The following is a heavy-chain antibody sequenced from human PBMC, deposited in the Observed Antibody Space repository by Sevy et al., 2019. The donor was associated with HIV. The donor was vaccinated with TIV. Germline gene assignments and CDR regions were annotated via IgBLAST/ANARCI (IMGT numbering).Heavy chain of an antibody. D-gene: IGHD5-12*01. J-gene: IGHJ5*02. CDR3: ARAPPVRSGDDSLNWFDP. Sequence: SETLSLTCSVSAGSISAYYWSWIRQPPGKGLEWIAYIHDSRNSNYNPSLKSRVTISMDTSKNQFSLKVTSVTEADTALYYCARAPPVRSGDDSLNWFDPWGQGILVTVSS. CDR1: AGSISAYY. CDR2: IHDSRNS. V-gene: IGHV4-59*01.